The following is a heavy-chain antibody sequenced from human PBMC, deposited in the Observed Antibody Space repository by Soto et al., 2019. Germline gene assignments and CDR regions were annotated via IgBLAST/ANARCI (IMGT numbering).Heavy chain of an antibody. CDR2: IKQDGSEK. J-gene: IGHJ4*02. V-gene: IGHV3-7*01. D-gene: IGHD6-19*01. CDR3: ARVGRSSGSLGY. Sequence: EVQLVESGGGLVQPGGSLRLSCAASGFTFSSYWMTWVRQAPGKGLEWVANIKQDGSEKYYVDSVKGRFTVSRDNAKNSLYLQMNSLRTEDTAVYYCARVGRSSGSLGYWGQGTLVTVSS. CDR1: GFTFSSYW.